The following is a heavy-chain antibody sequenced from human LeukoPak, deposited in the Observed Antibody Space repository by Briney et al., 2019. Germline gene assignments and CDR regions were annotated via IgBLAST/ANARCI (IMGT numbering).Heavy chain of an antibody. D-gene: IGHD4-17*01. CDR3: AGTPTTVKFRDY. CDR2: IYTSGST. J-gene: IGHJ4*02. CDR1: GGSISSYY. Sequence: SETLSLTCTVSGGSISSYYWSWIRQPAGKGLEWIGRIYTSGSTNYNPSLKSRVTMSVDTSKNQFSLKLSSVTAADTAVYYCAGTPTTVKFRDYWGQGTLVTVSS. V-gene: IGHV4-4*07.